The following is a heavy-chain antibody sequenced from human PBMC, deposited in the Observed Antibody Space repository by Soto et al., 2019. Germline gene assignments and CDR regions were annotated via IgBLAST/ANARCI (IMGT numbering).Heavy chain of an antibody. CDR1: GGSFSGYY. V-gene: IGHV4-34*01. J-gene: IGHJ6*02. CDR3: ARGRRYCYGMDV. CDR2: INHSGST. Sequence: QVQLQQWGAGLLKPSETLSLTCAVYGGSFSGYYWSWIRQPPGKGLEWIGEINHSGSTNYNPSLKSRVTISVDTSKNQFSLKRSVVTAADTAVYYCARGRRYCYGMDVWGQGTTVTVSS.